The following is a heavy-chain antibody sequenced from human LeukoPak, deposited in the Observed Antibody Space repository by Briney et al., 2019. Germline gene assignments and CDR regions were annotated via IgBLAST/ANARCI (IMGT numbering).Heavy chain of an antibody. Sequence: SETLSLTCTVAGGSISSYYWSWIRQPPGKGLEWIGYIYYSGSTNYNPSLKSRVTISVDTSKNQFSLKLSSVTAADTAVYYCARRRGYSYFDYWGQGTLVTVSS. CDR1: GGSISSYY. V-gene: IGHV4-59*01. CDR2: IYYSGST. CDR3: ARRRGYSYFDY. J-gene: IGHJ4*02. D-gene: IGHD5-18*01.